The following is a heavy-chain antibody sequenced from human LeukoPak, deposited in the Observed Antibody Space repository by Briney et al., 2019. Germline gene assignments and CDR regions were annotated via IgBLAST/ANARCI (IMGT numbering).Heavy chain of an antibody. Sequence: QPGGSLRLSCAASNFIFSNYWMHWVRQAPGEGLVWVSRINGDGTSTTYADSVKGRFTISRDNAKKSLYLQMSSLRAEDTAVYYCARGGWGYFDLWGRGALVTVSS. J-gene: IGHJ2*01. CDR1: NFIFSNYW. V-gene: IGHV3-74*01. CDR3: ARGGWGYFDL. D-gene: IGHD3-16*01. CDR2: INGDGTST.